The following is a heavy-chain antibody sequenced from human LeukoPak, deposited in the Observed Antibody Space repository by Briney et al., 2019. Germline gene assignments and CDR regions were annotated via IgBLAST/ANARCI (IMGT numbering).Heavy chain of an antibody. V-gene: IGHV4-39*01. Sequence: PSETLSLTCTVSGGSISSSSYYWGWIRQPPGKGLEWIGSIYYSGSTYYNPSLKSRVTISVDTSKNQFSLKLSSVTAADTAVYFCARVTVGIGGYYFDYWGQGTLVTVSS. CDR2: IYYSGST. CDR3: ARVTVGIGGYYFDY. D-gene: IGHD1-20*01. J-gene: IGHJ4*02. CDR1: GGSISSSSYY.